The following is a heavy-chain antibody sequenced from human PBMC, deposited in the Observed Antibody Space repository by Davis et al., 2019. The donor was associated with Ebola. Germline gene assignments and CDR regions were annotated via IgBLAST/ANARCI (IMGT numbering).Heavy chain of an antibody. J-gene: IGHJ4*02. Sequence: GESLKISCAASGFTFSNYWMSWVRQAPGKGLEWVANIRPDGSEEQYVDSLKGRITISRDNAKNSLYLQVNSLRAEDTAVYYCAKSGSSLVGATLVYWGQGTLVTVSS. CDR2: IRPDGSEE. V-gene: IGHV3-7*03. CDR1: GFTFSNYW. CDR3: AKSGSSLVGATLVY. D-gene: IGHD1-26*01.